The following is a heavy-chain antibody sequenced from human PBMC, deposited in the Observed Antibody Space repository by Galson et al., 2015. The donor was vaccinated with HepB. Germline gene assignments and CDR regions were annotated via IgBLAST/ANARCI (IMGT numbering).Heavy chain of an antibody. J-gene: IGHJ3*02. D-gene: IGHD1-26*01. CDR3: AKEGGDSDAFDI. Sequence: SLRLSCAASGFTFSSYGMHWVRQAPGKGLEWVAVISYDGSNKYYADSVKGRFTISRDNSKNTLYLQMNSLRAEDTAVYYCAKEGGDSDAFDIWGQGTMVTVSS. CDR2: ISYDGSNK. CDR1: GFTFSSYG. V-gene: IGHV3-30*18.